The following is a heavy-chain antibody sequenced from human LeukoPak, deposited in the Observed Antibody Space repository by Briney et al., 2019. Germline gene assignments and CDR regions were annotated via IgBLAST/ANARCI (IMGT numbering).Heavy chain of an antibody. CDR3: ARAPDPSDSSGYSPVY. CDR2: INPSGGST. V-gene: IGHV1-46*01. Sequence: ASVKVSCKASGYTFTSYYMHWVRQAPGQGLEWMGIINPSGGSTSYAQKFQGRVTMTRDTSTSTVYMELSSLRSEDTAVYYCARAPDPSDSSGYSPVYWGQGTLVTVSS. CDR1: GYTFTSYY. D-gene: IGHD3-22*01. J-gene: IGHJ4*02.